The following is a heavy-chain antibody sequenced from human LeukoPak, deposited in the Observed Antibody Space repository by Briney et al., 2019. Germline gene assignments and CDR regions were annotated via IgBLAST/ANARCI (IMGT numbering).Heavy chain of an antibody. CDR3: ARGSVQLWLRDTYYCMDV. CDR1: GSTFDDYA. J-gene: IGHJ6*03. CDR2: INWNGRIT. D-gene: IGHD5-18*01. Sequence: GESLRLSCAASGSTFDDYAMNWVRQVPGRGLEWVSGINWNGRITEYADSVKDRFTISRQNTKNSLYLHMNNLGGEDTALYFCARGSVQLWLRDTYYCMDVWGKGTTVTVSS. V-gene: IGHV3-20*04.